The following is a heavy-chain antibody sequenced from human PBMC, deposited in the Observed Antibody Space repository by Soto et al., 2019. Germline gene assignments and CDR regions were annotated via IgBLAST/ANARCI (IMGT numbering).Heavy chain of an antibody. Sequence: ASVKVSCKASGYTFTGYYFHWVRQAPGQGLESMGWINPKRGGTNYAQKFQGRVTMSTDTSTNTAYMELSSLRSDDTAVYYCAREGENSGDIDFWGQGPLVTVSS. CDR3: AREGENSGDIDF. V-gene: IGHV1-2*02. D-gene: IGHD1-26*01. CDR1: GYTFTGYY. J-gene: IGHJ4*02. CDR2: INPKRGGT.